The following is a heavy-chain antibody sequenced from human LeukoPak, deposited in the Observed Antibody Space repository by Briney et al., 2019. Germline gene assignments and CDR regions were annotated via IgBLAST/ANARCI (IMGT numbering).Heavy chain of an antibody. Sequence: PGRSLRLSCAASGFTFDDYAMHWVRQAPGKGLEWVSGISWNSGSIGYADSVKGRFTISRDNSKNTLYLQMNSLRAEDTAVYYCAKMGLKQWPYNYFDYWGQGTLVTVSS. CDR1: GFTFDDYA. CDR2: ISWNSGSI. D-gene: IGHD6-19*01. J-gene: IGHJ4*02. V-gene: IGHV3-9*01. CDR3: AKMGLKQWPYNYFDY.